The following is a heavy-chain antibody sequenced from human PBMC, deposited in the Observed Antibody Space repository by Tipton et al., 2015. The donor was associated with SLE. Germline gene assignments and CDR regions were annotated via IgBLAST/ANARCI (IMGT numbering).Heavy chain of an antibody. CDR3: ARAGYDASGYFMNYFDY. D-gene: IGHD3-22*01. CDR1: GGSITGYH. CDR2: VYYTGRT. Sequence: PSLTCTVSGGSITGYHWSWIRQPPGKGLEWIGYVYYTGRTNYDPSLRSRVTMSADTSRNQFSLRLSSVTAADTAVYYCARAGYDASGYFMNYFDYWGQGALVTVSS. V-gene: IGHV4-59*01. J-gene: IGHJ4*02.